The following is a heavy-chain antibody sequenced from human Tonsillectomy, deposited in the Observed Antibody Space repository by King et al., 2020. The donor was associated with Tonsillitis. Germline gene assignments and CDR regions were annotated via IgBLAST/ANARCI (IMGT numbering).Heavy chain of an antibody. CDR2: IYYSGST. J-gene: IGHJ4*02. CDR1: GGSISSGDYY. V-gene: IGHV4-30-4*01. D-gene: IGHD4-17*01. Sequence: VQLQESGPGLVKPSQTLSLTCTVSGGSISSGDYYWSWIRQPPGKGLEWIGYIYYSGSTYYNPSLKSRVTISVDTSKNQFSLKLSSLTAADTAVYYCAREGTTVTIFDYWGQGTLVTVSS. CDR3: AREGTTVTIFDY.